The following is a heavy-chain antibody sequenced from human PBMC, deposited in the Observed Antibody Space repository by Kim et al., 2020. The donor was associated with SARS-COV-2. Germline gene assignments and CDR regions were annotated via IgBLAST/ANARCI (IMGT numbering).Heavy chain of an antibody. J-gene: IGHJ4*02. CDR1: GFTFSSYS. V-gene: IGHV3-21*01. CDR3: ASFSTSAAASSGY. D-gene: IGHD6-13*01. CDR2: ISGRNEYI. Sequence: GGSLRLSCTASGFTFSSYSMNWVRQAPGKGLEWVSSISGRNEYIYYANSVKGRFTISRDNARNSLYLQMNTLRAGDTAVYYCASFSTSAAASSGYWGQGT.